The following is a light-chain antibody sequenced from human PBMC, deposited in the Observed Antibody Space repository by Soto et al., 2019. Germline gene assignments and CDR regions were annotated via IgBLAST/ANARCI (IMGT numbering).Light chain of an antibody. CDR1: QDISSW. Sequence: DILMTQSPSSVSASVGDRVTIACRASQDISSWLAWYQQTPGRVPKLLIYATSKLQPGVPTRFSGSGSGTDFTLTISSLHPADFATYYCQQANSFPITFGQGTRLEI. CDR2: ATS. V-gene: IGKV1-12*01. CDR3: QQANSFPIT. J-gene: IGKJ5*01.